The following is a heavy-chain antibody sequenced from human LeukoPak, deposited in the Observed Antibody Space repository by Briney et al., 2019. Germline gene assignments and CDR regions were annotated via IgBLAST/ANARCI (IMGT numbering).Heavy chain of an antibody. CDR2: INSDGSYT. Sequence: GGSLRLSYVASGFSFSNYWMYWGRQAPGKGLVWVSRINSDGSYTDYADSAKGRFTISRDNAKDTLYLQMNSLRADDTAVYYCARADNWQSGGAWGQGTLVTVSS. CDR1: GFSFSNYW. CDR3: ARADNWQSGGA. D-gene: IGHD1-1*01. V-gene: IGHV3-74*01. J-gene: IGHJ5*02.